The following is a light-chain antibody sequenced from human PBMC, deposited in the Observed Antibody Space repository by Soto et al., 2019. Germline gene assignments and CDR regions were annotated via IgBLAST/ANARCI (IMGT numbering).Light chain of an antibody. CDR1: KLGDKY. CDR2: QDT. J-gene: IGLJ2*01. CDR3: QVWDSSTESEV. Sequence: SYELTQPPSVSVSPGQTASISCSGDKLGDKYACWYQQKPGQSPVLVIYQDTKRPSGIPERFSGSNSGTTATLTISGTQAMDEADYYCQVWDSSTESEVFGAGTKLTVL. V-gene: IGLV3-1*01.